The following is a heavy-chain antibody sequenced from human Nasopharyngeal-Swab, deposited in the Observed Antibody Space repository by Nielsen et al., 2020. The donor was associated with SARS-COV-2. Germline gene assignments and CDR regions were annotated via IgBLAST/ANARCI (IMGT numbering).Heavy chain of an antibody. CDR1: GFTFSDYY. D-gene: IGHD4-11*01. Sequence: GGSLRLSCAASGFTFSDYYMSWIRRAPGKGLEWVSFISGSGTSIYYADSVKGRFTISRDNAKNSLFLQMNSLRAEDTAVYYCGRGYSNIDYWGQGTLVTVSS. CDR2: ISGSGTSI. J-gene: IGHJ4*02. V-gene: IGHV3-11*01. CDR3: GRGYSNIDY.